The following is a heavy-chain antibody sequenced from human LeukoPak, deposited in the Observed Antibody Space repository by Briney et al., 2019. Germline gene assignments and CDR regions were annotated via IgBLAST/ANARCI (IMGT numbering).Heavy chain of an antibody. CDR2: IYYSGST. Sequence: SETLSLTCTVSGGSISSSSYYWGWIRQPPGKGLEWIGSIYYSGSTYYNPSLKSRVTISVDTSKNQFSLKLSSVTAADTAVYYCARDVSGVVVAIASWGQGIPVTVSS. D-gene: IGHD6-19*01. J-gene: IGHJ4*02. CDR1: GGSISSSSYY. CDR3: ARDVSGVVVAIAS. V-gene: IGHV4-39*02.